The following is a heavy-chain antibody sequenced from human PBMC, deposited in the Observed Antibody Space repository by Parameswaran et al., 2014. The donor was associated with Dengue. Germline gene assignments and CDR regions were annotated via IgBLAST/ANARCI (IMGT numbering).Heavy chain of an antibody. D-gene: IGHD2-21*02. V-gene: IGHV1-18*01. CDR2: ISAYNGNT. Sequence: WVRQAPGQGLEWMGWISAYNGNTNYAQKLQGRVTMTTDTSTSTAYMELRSLRSDDTAVYYCARICDGGMDVWGQGTTVTVSS. CDR3: ARICDGGMDV. J-gene: IGHJ6*02.